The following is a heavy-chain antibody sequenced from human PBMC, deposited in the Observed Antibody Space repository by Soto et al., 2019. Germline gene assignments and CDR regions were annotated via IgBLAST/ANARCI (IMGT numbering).Heavy chain of an antibody. Sequence: PGGSLRLSCAASGFNFSSYGMHWVRQAPGKGLEWVAVISYDGSNKYYADSVKGRFTISRDNSKNTLYLQMNSLRAEDTAVYYCAKGRVVVITPSYYFDYWGQGTLVTVSS. CDR1: GFNFSSYG. J-gene: IGHJ4*02. CDR2: ISYDGSNK. V-gene: IGHV3-30*18. CDR3: AKGRVVVITPSYYFDY. D-gene: IGHD3-22*01.